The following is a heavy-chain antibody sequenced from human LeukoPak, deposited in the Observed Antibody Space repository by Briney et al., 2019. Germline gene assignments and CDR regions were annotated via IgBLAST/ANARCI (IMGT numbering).Heavy chain of an antibody. J-gene: IGHJ5*02. CDR1: GGSISSYY. CDR2: IYYIGST. Sequence: PSETLSLTCTVSGGSISSYYWSWIRQPPGKGLEWIGYIYYIGSTNYNPSLKSRVTISVDTSKNQFSLKLSSVTAADTAVYYCARCLGYCSSTSCYIHWFDPWGQGTLVTVSS. V-gene: IGHV4-59*12. D-gene: IGHD2-2*02. CDR3: ARCLGYCSSTSCYIHWFDP.